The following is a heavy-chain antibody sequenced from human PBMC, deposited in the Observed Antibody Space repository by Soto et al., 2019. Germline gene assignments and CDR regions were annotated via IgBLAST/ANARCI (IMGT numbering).Heavy chain of an antibody. J-gene: IGHJ4*02. Sequence: SETLSLTCSVSGGSISGDYYWSWIRQSPEKGLEWIGYIYYSGSSYSNPALQSRLSMSLDTSKNQFSLKLRSVTAADTAVYYCAWGGARWPGYFDSWGQGALVTVSS. CDR2: IYYSGSS. CDR3: AWGGARWPGYFDS. V-gene: IGHV4-30-4*08. D-gene: IGHD3-16*01. CDR1: GGSISGDYY.